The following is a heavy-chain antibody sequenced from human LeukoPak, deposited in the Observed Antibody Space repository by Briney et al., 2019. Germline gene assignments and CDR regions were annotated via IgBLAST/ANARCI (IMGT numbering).Heavy chain of an antibody. D-gene: IGHD3-10*01. J-gene: IGHJ6*03. Sequence: PGGSLRLSCVASGFTFSSYWMTWVRQAPGKGLEWVANIKTDGSQIYYVDSVKGRFTISRDNAKNSLYLQMNSLRAEDTAVYYCARESYGSRSYDYYYYYMDVWGKGTTVTVSS. CDR2: IKTDGSQI. CDR1: GFTFSSYW. V-gene: IGHV3-7*01. CDR3: ARESYGSRSYDYYYYYMDV.